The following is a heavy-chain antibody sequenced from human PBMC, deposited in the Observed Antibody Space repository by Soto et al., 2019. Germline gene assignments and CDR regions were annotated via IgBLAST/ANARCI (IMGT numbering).Heavy chain of an antibody. D-gene: IGHD5-18*01. J-gene: IGHJ6*02. CDR1: GFRFSSYA. V-gene: IGHV3-23*01. CDR3: ANRDTSMVTRYYYGMDV. CDR2: ISGSGGST. Sequence: EVQLLESGGGLVQPGGSLRLSCAASGFRFSSYAMSWVSQAPGKGLEWVSAISGSGGSTYYSDSVKGRFTISRDNSKNRLYLQMNSLRAEDTAVYYCANRDTSMVTRYYYGMDVWGQGTTVTVSS.